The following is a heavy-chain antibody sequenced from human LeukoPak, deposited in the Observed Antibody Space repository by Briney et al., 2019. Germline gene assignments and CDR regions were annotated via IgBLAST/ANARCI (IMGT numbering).Heavy chain of an antibody. CDR2: IRSKANSYAT. J-gene: IGHJ4*02. CDR1: GLTFSGSA. Sequence: GGSLRLSCAASGLTFSGSAMHWVRQASGKGLEWVGRIRSKANSYATAYAASVKGRFTISRDDSKNTAYLQMNSLKTEDTAVYYCTSSIAVAGGVFDYWGQGTLVTVSS. V-gene: IGHV3-73*01. CDR3: TSSIAVAGGVFDY. D-gene: IGHD6-19*01.